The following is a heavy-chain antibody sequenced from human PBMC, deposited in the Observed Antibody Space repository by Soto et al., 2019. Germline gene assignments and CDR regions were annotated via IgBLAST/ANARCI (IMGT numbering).Heavy chain of an antibody. CDR3: ARRAYGYSYAD. CDR1: GYSFTTYW. Sequence: PGESLKISCQASGYSFTTYWVGWVRQMPGKGLEWMGIIYPGDSDTRYSPSFQGQVTISADKSISTAYLQWSSLKASDTAIYYCARRAYGYSYADWGQGTLVTVSS. V-gene: IGHV5-51*01. CDR2: IYPGDSDT. D-gene: IGHD5-18*01. J-gene: IGHJ4*02.